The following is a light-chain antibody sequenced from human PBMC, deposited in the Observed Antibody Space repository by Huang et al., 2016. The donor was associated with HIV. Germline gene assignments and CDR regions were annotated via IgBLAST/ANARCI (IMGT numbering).Light chain of an antibody. J-gene: IGKJ4*01. CDR2: ATS. Sequence: EIVMTQSPDTLSVSPGERATLSCRASKSVRDKLAWYQQKPGQAPRLLLHATSTRAAGVPARCSGSGSGTEFTLTISSLQSEDCGVYYCQQYESWPPLTFGGGTKVEIK. CDR3: QQYESWPPLT. V-gene: IGKV3-15*01. CDR1: KSVRDK.